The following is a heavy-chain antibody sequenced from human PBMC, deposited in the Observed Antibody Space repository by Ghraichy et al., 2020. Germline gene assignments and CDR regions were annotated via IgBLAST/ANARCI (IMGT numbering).Heavy chain of an antibody. CDR3: ASLRY. CDR1: GGSLSTQY. CDR2: TNHRRKT. V-gene: IGHV4-34*01. J-gene: IGHJ4*02. Sequence: SQTLSLTCAVYGGSLSTQYWSWIRQPPGKGLEWIGETNHRRKTNYNTSLKSRVTISVDTSKNQFSLKLNSVTAADTAVYYCASLRYWGQGALVTVSS.